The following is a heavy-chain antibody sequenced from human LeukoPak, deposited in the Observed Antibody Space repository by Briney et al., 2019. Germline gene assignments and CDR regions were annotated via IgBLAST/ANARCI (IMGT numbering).Heavy chain of an antibody. V-gene: IGHV1-2*04. J-gene: IGHJ4*02. Sequence: ASVKVSCKASGYTFTGYYMHWVRQAPGQGLEWMGWINPNSGGTNCAQKFQGWVTMTRDTSISTAYMELSRLRSDDTAVYYCARDRAKCSYGYMFDYWGQGTLVTVSS. D-gene: IGHD5-18*01. CDR1: GYTFTGYY. CDR2: INPNSGGT. CDR3: ARDRAKCSYGYMFDY.